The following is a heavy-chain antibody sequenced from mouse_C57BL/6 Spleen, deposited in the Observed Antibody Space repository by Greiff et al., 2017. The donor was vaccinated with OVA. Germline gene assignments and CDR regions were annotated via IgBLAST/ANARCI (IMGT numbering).Heavy chain of an antibody. V-gene: IGHV6-3*01. CDR2: IRFKSDNSAS. J-gene: IGHJ2*01. CDR3: TERRGDY. Sequence: DVMLVESGGGLVQPGGSMKLSCVASGFTFSNYWMNWVRQSPEKGLEWVAQIRFKSDNSASHYAVSVKGRFTISRDDSKSSVYLPMYNVRAEDTGIYYCTERRGDYWGKGTTLTVSS. CDR1: GFTFSNYW.